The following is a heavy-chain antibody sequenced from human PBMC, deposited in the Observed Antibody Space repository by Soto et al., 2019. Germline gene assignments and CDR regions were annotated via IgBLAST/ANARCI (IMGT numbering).Heavy chain of an antibody. CDR1: GSRFSNYV. V-gene: IGHV1-69*13. Sequence: ASVKVSCKVSGSRFSNYVISWVRQAPGHGLEWLGRIIPIFNSTKYAQKFQGRVTITADESTSTAYMELSSLRSEDTAVYYCARDPTTIAAAGYHYYYGMDVWGQGTTVTVSS. CDR2: IIPIFNST. D-gene: IGHD6-13*01. J-gene: IGHJ6*02. CDR3: ARDPTTIAAAGYHYYYGMDV.